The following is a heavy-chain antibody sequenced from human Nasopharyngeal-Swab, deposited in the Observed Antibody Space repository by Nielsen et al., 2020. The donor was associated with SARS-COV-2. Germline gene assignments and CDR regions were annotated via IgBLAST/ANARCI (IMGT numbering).Heavy chain of an antibody. CDR1: GGSFSGYY. CDR2: INHSGST. D-gene: IGHD4-17*01. J-gene: IGHJ4*02. V-gene: IGHV4-34*01. Sequence: SETLSLTCAVSGGSFSGYYWSWIRQPPGKGMEWIGEINHSGSTNYNPSLTSRVTISVDTSKNQFSLKLSSVTAADTAVYYCAIGHDYGDYATYDYWGQGTLVTVSS. CDR3: AIGHDYGDYATYDY.